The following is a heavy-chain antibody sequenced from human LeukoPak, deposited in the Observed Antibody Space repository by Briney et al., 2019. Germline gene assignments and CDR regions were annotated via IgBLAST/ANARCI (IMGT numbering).Heavy chain of an antibody. Sequence: SVKVSCTASGGTFSSYAISWVRQAPGQGLEWMGGIIPIFGTANYAQKFQGRVTITADESTSTAYMELSSLRSEDTAVYYCARAKTMVRDSYYYYGMDVWGKGTTVTVSS. CDR1: GGTFSSYA. J-gene: IGHJ6*04. D-gene: IGHD3-10*01. CDR3: ARAKTMVRDSYYYYGMDV. CDR2: IIPIFGTA. V-gene: IGHV1-69*13.